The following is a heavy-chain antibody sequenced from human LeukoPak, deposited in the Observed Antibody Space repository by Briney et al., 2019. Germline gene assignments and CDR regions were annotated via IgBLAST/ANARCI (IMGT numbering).Heavy chain of an antibody. J-gene: IGHJ4*02. CDR1: GGSISGYW. V-gene: IGHV4-4*07. CDR2: IYTTGRT. CDR3: ARAGYTISSYRFDY. D-gene: IGHD3-16*02. Sequence: PSETLSLTCSVSGGSISGYWWSWIRQPAGKGLEFIGRIYTTGRTNYNPSLKSRVSMSVDTSKNKFSLELRSVTAADTAVYFCARAGYTISSYRFDYWGQGALVTVSS.